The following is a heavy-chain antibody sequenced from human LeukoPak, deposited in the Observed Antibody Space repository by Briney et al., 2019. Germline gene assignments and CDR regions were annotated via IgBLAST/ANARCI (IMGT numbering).Heavy chain of an antibody. CDR2: IYYSGST. J-gene: IGHJ6*02. Sequence: PSETLSLTCTVSGGSISSYYWSWIRQPPGKGLEWIGYIYYSGSTNYNPSLKSRVTISVDTSKNQFSLKLSSVTAADTAVYYCARDRIYPRGYCSSTSCYALYYGMDVWGQGTTVTVSS. CDR1: GGSISSYY. D-gene: IGHD2-2*01. CDR3: ARDRIYPRGYCSSTSCYALYYGMDV. V-gene: IGHV4-59*01.